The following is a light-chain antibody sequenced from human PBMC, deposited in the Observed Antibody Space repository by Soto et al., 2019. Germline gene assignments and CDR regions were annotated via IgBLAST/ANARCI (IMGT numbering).Light chain of an antibody. CDR1: SSDVGGHNH. Sequence: QSALTQPPSASGSPGQSVTISCTESSSDVGGHNHVSWYQRHPGKAPKLIIYDVTTRPSWVPDRFSGSKSGNTASLTVSGLQAEDEGDYYCASFIVSDVVFGGGTKLTVL. V-gene: IGLV2-8*01. CDR3: ASFIVSDVV. CDR2: DVT. J-gene: IGLJ2*01.